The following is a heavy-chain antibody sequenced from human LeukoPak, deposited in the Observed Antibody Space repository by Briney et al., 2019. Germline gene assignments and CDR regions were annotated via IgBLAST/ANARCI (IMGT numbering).Heavy chain of an antibody. J-gene: IGHJ4*02. CDR3: ARARLLWFGELRYYFDY. CDR2: INSDGSST. CDR1: GFTFADYA. Sequence: GGSLRLSCAASGFTFADYAMTWVPQAPGKGLVWVSRINSDGSSTSYADSVKGRFTISRDNAKNTLYLQMNSLRAEDTAVYYCARARLLWFGELRYYFDYWGQGTLVTVSS. D-gene: IGHD3-10*01. V-gene: IGHV3-74*01.